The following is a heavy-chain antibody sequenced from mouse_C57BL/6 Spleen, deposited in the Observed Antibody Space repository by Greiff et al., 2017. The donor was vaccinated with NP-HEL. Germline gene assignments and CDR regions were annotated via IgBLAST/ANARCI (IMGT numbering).Heavy chain of an antibody. J-gene: IGHJ3*01. D-gene: IGHD1-1*01. V-gene: IGHV3-6*01. CDR1: GYSITSGYY. Sequence: EVKLQESGPGLVKPSQSLSLPCSVTGYSITSGYYWNWIRQFPGNKLEWMGYISYDGSNNYNPSLKNRISITRDTSKNQFFLKLNSVTTEDTATYYCARDYSSLAWFAYWGQGTLVTVSA. CDR2: ISYDGSN. CDR3: ARDYSSLAWFAY.